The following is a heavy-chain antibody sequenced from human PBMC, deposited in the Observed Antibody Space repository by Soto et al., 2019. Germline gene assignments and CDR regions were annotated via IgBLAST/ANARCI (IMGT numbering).Heavy chain of an antibody. V-gene: IGHV3-49*03. CDR1: GFTFGDYA. J-gene: IGHJ4*02. D-gene: IGHD2-15*01. CDR2: IRSEGYRGTT. CDR3: TRPQCSGGNCYCSY. Sequence: SLRLSCTASGFTFGDYAMSWFRQAPGKGLEWVGFIRSEGYRGTTEYAASVKGRFTISRDDSKSTAYLQMNSLKTEDTAVYYCTRPQCSGGNCYCSYWGQGTPVTVSS.